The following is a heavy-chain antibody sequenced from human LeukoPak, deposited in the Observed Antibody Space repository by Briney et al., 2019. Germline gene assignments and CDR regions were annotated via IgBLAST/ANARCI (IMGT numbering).Heavy chain of an antibody. J-gene: IGHJ4*02. V-gene: IGHV4-34*01. CDR3: ARRVY. Sequence: PSETLSLTCAVYGGSFSGYYWSWIRQPPGKGLEWIGEINHSGSTNYNPSLKSRVTISVDTSKNQFSLKLSSVTAADTAVYHCARRVYWGQGTLVTVSS. CDR1: GGSFSGYY. CDR2: INHSGST.